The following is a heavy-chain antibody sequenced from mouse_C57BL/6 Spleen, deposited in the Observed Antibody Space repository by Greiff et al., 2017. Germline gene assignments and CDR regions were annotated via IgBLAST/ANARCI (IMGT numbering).Heavy chain of an antibody. V-gene: IGHV1-76*01. Sequence: VKLMESGAELVRPGASVKLSCKASGYTFTDYYINWVKQRPGQGLEWIARIYPGSGNTYYNEKFKGKATLTAEKSSSTAYMQLSSLTSEDSAVYFCAREDGYYVAYWGQGTLVTVSA. CDR2: IYPGSGNT. CDR1: GYTFTDYY. J-gene: IGHJ3*01. CDR3: AREDGYYVAY. D-gene: IGHD2-3*01.